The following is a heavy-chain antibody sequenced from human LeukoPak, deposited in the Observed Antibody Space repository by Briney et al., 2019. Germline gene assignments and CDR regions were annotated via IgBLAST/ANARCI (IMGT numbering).Heavy chain of an antibody. V-gene: IGHV4-39*07. CDR1: GGSISSSSYY. CDR3: ASRTSSTVTSYWYFDL. D-gene: IGHD4-17*01. CDR2: IYYSGST. Sequence: SETLSLTCTVSGGSISSSSYYWGWIRQPPGKGLEWIGSIYYSGSTYYNPSLKSRVTISVDTSKNQFSLKLSSVTAADTAVYYCASRTSSTVTSYWYFDLWGRGTLVTVSS. J-gene: IGHJ2*01.